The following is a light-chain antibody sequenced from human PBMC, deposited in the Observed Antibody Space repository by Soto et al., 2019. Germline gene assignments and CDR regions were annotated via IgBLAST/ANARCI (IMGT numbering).Light chain of an antibody. J-gene: IGKJ2*01. CDR2: GAS. Sequence: EIVLTQSPGTLSLSPGERVTLSCRASQSVSSSYLAWYQQKPGQAPRLLIYGASSRATGIPDRFSGSGSGTDFTLTISRLEPEDFATYYCQQVNSYPYTFGQGTKLEIK. V-gene: IGKV3-20*01. CDR3: QQVNSYPYT. CDR1: QSVSSSY.